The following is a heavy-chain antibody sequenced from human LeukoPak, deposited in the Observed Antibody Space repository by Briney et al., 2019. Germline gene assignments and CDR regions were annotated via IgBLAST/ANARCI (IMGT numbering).Heavy chain of an antibody. Sequence: PGGSLRLSCAASGFTFNNYALTWVRQTPGKGLECVSAISGDGVSPYYVDSVRGRFTISRDNAKNSLYLQMNSLRVEDTAVYYCARERYYYGSGSYYSYYHYGMDVWGQGTTVTVSS. CDR3: ARERYYYGSGSYYSYYHYGMDV. V-gene: IGHV3-23*01. CDR2: ISGDGVSP. D-gene: IGHD3-10*01. CDR1: GFTFNNYA. J-gene: IGHJ6*02.